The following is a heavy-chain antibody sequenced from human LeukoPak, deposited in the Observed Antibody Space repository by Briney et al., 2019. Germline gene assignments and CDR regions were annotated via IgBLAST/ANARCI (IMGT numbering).Heavy chain of an antibody. V-gene: IGHV4-59*01. CDR1: GGPISSYS. CDR2: IYYSGST. CDR3: ARVDYSNYGNYYYMDV. J-gene: IGHJ6*03. D-gene: IGHD4-11*01. Sequence: SETLSLTCTVSGGPISSYSWSWVRQPPGKGLEWIGYIYYSGSTNYNPSLKSRVTISVDTSKNQFSLKLSSVTAADTAVYYCARVDYSNYGNYYYMDVWGKGTTVTVSS.